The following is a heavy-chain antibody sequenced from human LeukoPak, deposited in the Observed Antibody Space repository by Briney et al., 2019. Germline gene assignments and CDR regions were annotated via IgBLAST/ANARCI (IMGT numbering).Heavy chain of an antibody. J-gene: IGHJ6*02. CDR1: GFTFSSYS. CDR3: AKDQPKSLEYYYYYGMDV. V-gene: IGHV3-48*01. CDR2: ISSSSSTI. Sequence: GGSLRLSCAASGFTFSSYSMNWVRQAPGKGLEWVSYISSSSSTIYYADSVKGRFTISRDNSKNTLYLQMNSLRAEDTAVYYCAKDQPKSLEYYYYYGMDVWGQGTTVTVSS. D-gene: IGHD1-1*01.